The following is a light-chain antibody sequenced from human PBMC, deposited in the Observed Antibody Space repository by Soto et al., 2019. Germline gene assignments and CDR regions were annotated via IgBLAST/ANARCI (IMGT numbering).Light chain of an antibody. V-gene: IGKV3-15*01. CDR3: QQYDNWHLT. J-gene: IGKJ4*01. CDR1: QSVSSN. Sequence: EIGMTQSPATLSVSPGERATLSCRASQSVSSNLAWYQQKPGQAPRLLIYGASTRATGIPARFSGSGSGTEFTLTISSLQSEDFAVYYCQQYDNWHLTFGGGTKVDIK. CDR2: GAS.